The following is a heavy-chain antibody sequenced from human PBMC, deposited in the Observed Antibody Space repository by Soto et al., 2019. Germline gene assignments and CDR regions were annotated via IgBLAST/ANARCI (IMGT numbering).Heavy chain of an antibody. CDR3: AGAPYYYFGMDV. Sequence: EVQLVESGGNLVQPGGSLRLSCAASGFTFSNYWMHWVRQATGKGLLWVSRINTDGSSTTYADSVKGRFTISRDNAKNTLYLEVNSLRAEDTAVYYCAGAPYYYFGMDVWGQGTTVTVSS. CDR1: GFTFSNYW. V-gene: IGHV3-74*01. J-gene: IGHJ6*02. CDR2: INTDGSST.